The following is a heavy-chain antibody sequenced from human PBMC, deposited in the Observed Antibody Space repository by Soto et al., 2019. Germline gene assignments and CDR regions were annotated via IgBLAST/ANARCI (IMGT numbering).Heavy chain of an antibody. CDR3: AKVPRDIVVVPAYYYFDY. J-gene: IGHJ4*02. CDR1: GFTFSSYA. D-gene: IGHD2-2*01. CDR2: ISGSGGST. Sequence: GGSLRLSCAASGFTFSSYAMSWVRQAPGKGLEWVSAISGSGGSTYYADSVKGRFTISRDNSKNTLYLQMNSLRAEDTAVYYCAKVPRDIVVVPAYYYFDYWGQGTLVTVSS. V-gene: IGHV3-23*01.